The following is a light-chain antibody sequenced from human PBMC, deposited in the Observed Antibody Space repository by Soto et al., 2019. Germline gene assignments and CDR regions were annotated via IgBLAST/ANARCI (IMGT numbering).Light chain of an antibody. V-gene: IGKV1-5*03. CDR3: QQYNSNSGT. CDR1: QSISDW. CDR2: KAS. Sequence: DIQMTQSPSTLSASVGDRVTITCRASQSISDWLAWYQQKPGKAPKLLIYKASSLESGVPSRFSGSGSGTEFTLTISSLQTDDFATYYCQQYNSNSGTFGQGTKVEIK. J-gene: IGKJ1*01.